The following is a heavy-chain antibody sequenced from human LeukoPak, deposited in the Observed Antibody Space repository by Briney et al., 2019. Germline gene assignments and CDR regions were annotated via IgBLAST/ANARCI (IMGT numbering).Heavy chain of an antibody. D-gene: IGHD4-17*01. Sequence: GGSLRLSCAASGFTVSSNYMSWVRQAPGKGLEWVSVIYSGGSTYYADSVKGRFTISRDNSKNTLYLQMNSLRAEDTAVYYCASQSPDTVGWQFDYWGQGTLVTVSS. CDR2: IYSGGST. J-gene: IGHJ4*02. V-gene: IGHV3-53*01. CDR1: GFTVSSNY. CDR3: ASQSPDTVGWQFDY.